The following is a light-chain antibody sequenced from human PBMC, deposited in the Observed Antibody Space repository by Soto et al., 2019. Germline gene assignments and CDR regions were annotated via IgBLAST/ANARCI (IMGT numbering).Light chain of an antibody. Sequence: EIVMTQSPATLSVSPGERATLSCRASQSVSSNLAWYQQKPGQAPRLLSYGASTRATGIPARFSGSGSGTECTLTISSLQSEDFAVYYCQQYNNWPITCGGGTKVEIK. CDR1: QSVSSN. CDR3: QQYNNWPIT. J-gene: IGKJ4*01. CDR2: GAS. V-gene: IGKV3-15*01.